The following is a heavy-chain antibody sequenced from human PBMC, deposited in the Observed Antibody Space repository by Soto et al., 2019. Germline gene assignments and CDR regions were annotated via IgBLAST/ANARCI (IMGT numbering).Heavy chain of an antibody. Sequence: PSETLSLTCAVSGGSISSSNWWSWVRQPPGKGLEWIGEIYHSGSTNYNPSLKSPVSISLDTSKNQFSLKLTSVTAADTAVYFCARDYGGKYYFDYWGQGTLVTVSS. D-gene: IGHD4-17*01. CDR2: IYHSGST. CDR1: GGSISSSNW. V-gene: IGHV4-4*02. J-gene: IGHJ4*02. CDR3: ARDYGGKYYFDY.